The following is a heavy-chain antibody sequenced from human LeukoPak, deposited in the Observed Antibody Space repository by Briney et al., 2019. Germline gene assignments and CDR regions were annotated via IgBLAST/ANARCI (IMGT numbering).Heavy chain of an antibody. D-gene: IGHD2-2*01. J-gene: IGHJ3*02. Sequence: ASVKVSCKVSGYTPTELSMHWVRQAPGKGLEWMGGFDPEDGETIYAQKFQGRVTMTEDTSTDTAYMELSSLRSEDTAVYYCATGVLLVPAALSGAFDIWGQGTMVTVSS. CDR2: FDPEDGET. CDR1: GYTPTELS. V-gene: IGHV1-24*01. CDR3: ATGVLLVPAALSGAFDI.